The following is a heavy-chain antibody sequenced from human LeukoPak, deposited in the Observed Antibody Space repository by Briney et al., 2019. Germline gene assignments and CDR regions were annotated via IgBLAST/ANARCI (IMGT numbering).Heavy chain of an antibody. D-gene: IGHD2-2*01. CDR1: GFTFSSYA. CDR2: ISGSGGST. Sequence: PGGSLRLSCAASGFTFSSYAMSWVRQAPGKGLEWVSAISGSGGSTYYADSVKGRFTISRDNSKNTLYLQMNSLRAEDTAVYYCAKARGGYCSSTSCYGLFDYWGQGTLVTVSS. V-gene: IGHV3-23*01. J-gene: IGHJ4*02. CDR3: AKARGGYCSSTSCYGLFDY.